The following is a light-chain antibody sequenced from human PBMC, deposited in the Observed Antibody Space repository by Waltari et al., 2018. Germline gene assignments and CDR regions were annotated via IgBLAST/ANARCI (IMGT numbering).Light chain of an antibody. CDR3: SSYTSSSTWV. J-gene: IGLJ3*02. CDR1: SRDVGGYNY. CDR2: DVS. V-gene: IGLV2-14*01. Sequence: QSALTQPASVSGSPGQSITISCTGTSRDVGGYNYVPWYHQSPVQAPKLMIYDVSKRPAGVSNRFSGSKSGNTASLTISGLQAEDEADYYCSSYTSSSTWVFGGGTKLTVL.